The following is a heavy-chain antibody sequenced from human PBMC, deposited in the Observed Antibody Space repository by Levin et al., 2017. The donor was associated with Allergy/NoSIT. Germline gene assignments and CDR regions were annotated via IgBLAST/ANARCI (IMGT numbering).Heavy chain of an antibody. V-gene: IGHV3-11*01. J-gene: IGHJ3*02. CDR2: ISSSGSTI. D-gene: IGHD1-26*01. CDR1: GFTFSDYY. CDR3: ARDLGSYRADAFDI. Sequence: PGGSLRLSCAASGFTFSDYYMSWIRQAPGKGLEWVSYISSSGSTIYYADSVKGRFTISRDNAKNSLYLQMNSLRAEDTAVYYCARDLGSYRADAFDIWGQGTLVTVSS.